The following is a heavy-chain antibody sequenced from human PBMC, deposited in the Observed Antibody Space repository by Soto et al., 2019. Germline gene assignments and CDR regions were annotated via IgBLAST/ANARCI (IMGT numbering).Heavy chain of an antibody. CDR3: AKGPFGADCPFDY. CDR1: GFTFSSYA. CDR2: ISGSTGSV. D-gene: IGHD2-21*02. V-gene: IGHV3-23*01. J-gene: IGHJ4*02. Sequence: EVQLLESGGGLVQPGGSLRLSCAASGFTFSSYAMNWVRQAPGKGLEWVSVISGSTGSVYYAVSVTGRFTISRHNSKNTLYLKRNGPRAEDTAVYSCAKGPFGADCPFDYGGQGTLVTVSS.